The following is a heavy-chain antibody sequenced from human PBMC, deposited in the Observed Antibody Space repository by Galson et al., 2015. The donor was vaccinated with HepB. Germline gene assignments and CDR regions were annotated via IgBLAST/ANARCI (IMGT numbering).Heavy chain of an antibody. CDR2: INHSGST. J-gene: IGHJ2*01. Sequence: WVRQARGQRLEWIGEINHSGSTNYNPSLKSRVTISVDTSKNQFSLKLSSVTAADTAVYYCARASRGITMIVVSSWRYFDLWGRGTLVTVSP. V-gene: IGHV4-34*01. CDR3: ARASRGITMIVVSSWRYFDL. D-gene: IGHD3-22*01.